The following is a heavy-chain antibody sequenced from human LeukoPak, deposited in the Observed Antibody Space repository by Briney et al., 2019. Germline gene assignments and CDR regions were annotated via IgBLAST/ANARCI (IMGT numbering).Heavy chain of an antibody. CDR3: ARGGDRRGFDY. J-gene: IGHJ4*02. Sequence: SQTLSLTCTVSGDSISNGCYYWSWIRLHPGKGLEWVGYIYDSGTTYYSPALQSRVPISVDTSDNKFSLKLKSLTAADTAVYYCARGGDRRGFDYWGQGTLVTVSS. D-gene: IGHD1-14*01. CDR2: IYDSGTT. CDR1: GDSISNGCYY. V-gene: IGHV4-31*03.